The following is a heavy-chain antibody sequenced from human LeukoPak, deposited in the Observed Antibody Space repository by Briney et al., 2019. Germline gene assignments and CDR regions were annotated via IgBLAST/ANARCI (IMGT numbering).Heavy chain of an antibody. V-gene: IGHV3-23*01. Sequence: GGSLRLSCAASGFTFSSYGMNWVRQAPGKGLEWISGISPSGGGTYYADFVKGRFTISRDDSKNTLYLQMNSLRGDDTAVYYCARAFGYCTNGVCYPPGYYFDYWGQGTLVTVSS. J-gene: IGHJ4*02. CDR3: ARAFGYCTNGVCYPPGYYFDY. CDR1: GFTFSSYG. CDR2: ISPSGGGT. D-gene: IGHD2-8*01.